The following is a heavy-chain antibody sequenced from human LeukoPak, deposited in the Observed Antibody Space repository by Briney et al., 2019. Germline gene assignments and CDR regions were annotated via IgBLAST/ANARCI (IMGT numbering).Heavy chain of an antibody. D-gene: IGHD2-15*01. CDR2: MNQDGSEK. CDR1: GFTFSSYW. J-gene: IGHJ4*02. Sequence: GGSLRLSCAASGFTFSSYWMTWFRQAPGKGLEWVANMNQDGSEKYYVDSVKGRFTISRDNAKNSLYLQMNSLRAEDTAVYYCARDAALYRLFDYWGQGTLVTVSS. CDR3: ARDAALYRLFDY. V-gene: IGHV3-7*01.